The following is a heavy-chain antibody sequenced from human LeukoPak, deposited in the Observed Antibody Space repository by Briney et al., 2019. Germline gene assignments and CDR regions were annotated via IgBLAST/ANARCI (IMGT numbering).Heavy chain of an antibody. V-gene: IGHV4-59*01. CDR3: ARDGGGTSSSWFPDAFDI. CDR2: IYYSGST. J-gene: IGHJ3*02. CDR1: GGSISSYY. Sequence: SETLSLTCTVSGGSISSYYWSWIRQPPGKGLEWIGYIYYSGSTNYNPSLKSRVTISVDTSKNQFSLKLSSVTAADTAVYYCARDGGGTSSSWFPDAFDIWGQGTMVTVSS. D-gene: IGHD6-13*01.